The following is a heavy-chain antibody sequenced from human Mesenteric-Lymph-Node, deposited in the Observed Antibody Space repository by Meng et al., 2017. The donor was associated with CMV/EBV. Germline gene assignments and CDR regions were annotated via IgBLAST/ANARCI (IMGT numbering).Heavy chain of an antibody. CDR2: IAAGGTNT. CDR1: GFTFSNYA. CDR3: AIDEAMGL. D-gene: IGHD5-18*01. V-gene: IGHV3-23*01. Sequence: LSLTCAASGFTFSNYAMSWVRQAPGKGLQWVSAIAAGGTNTYYADSVKGRFTISRDNSKNTLYLQMNSLRAEDTAVYYCAIDEAMGLWGQGTLVTVSS. J-gene: IGHJ4*02.